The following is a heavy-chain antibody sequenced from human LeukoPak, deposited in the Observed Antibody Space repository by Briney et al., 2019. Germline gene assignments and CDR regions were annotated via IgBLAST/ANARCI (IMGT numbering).Heavy chain of an antibody. D-gene: IGHD6-6*01. CDR1: GGSFSGSY. J-gene: IGHJ5*02. Sequence: SETLSLTCAVYGGSFSGSYWSWIRQPPGKGLEWIGEINHSGGTNYNPSLKSRVTISVDTSKNQFSLKLSSVTAADTAVYYCARFSRAARPLRSPPWFDPWGQGTLVTVSS. V-gene: IGHV4-34*01. CDR3: ARFSRAARPLRSPPWFDP. CDR2: INHSGGT.